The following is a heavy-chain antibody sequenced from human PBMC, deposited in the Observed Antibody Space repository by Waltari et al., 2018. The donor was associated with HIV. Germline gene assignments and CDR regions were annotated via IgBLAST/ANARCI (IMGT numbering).Heavy chain of an antibody. D-gene: IGHD3-10*01. Sequence: EVQLVESGGGLVQPGGSLRLSCAASGFTFSTYWMRWVGQAPGQGLEWVANIKQEGSEKYYVDSVNGRLTISRDNAENSLYLQMNSLRAEDTAVYYCARGGFYGSGSKVNWGQGTLVTVSS. V-gene: IGHV3-7*04. J-gene: IGHJ4*02. CDR1: GFTFSTYW. CDR2: IKQEGSEK. CDR3: ARGGFYGSGSKVN.